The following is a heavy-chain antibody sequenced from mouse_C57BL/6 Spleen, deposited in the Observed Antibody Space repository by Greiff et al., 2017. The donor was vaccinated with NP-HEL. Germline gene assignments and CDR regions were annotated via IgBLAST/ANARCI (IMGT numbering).Heavy chain of an antibody. J-gene: IGHJ2*01. V-gene: IGHV1-15*01. D-gene: IGHD2-3*01. CDR3: TRGGVTKKKYYFDY. Sequence: QVQLKESGAELVRPGASVTLSCKASGYTFTDYEMHWVKQTPVHGLEWIGAIDPETGGTAYNQKFKGKAILTADKSSSTAYMELRSLTSEDSAVYYCTRGGVTKKKYYFDYWGQGTTLTVSS. CDR2: IDPETGGT. CDR1: GYTFTDYE.